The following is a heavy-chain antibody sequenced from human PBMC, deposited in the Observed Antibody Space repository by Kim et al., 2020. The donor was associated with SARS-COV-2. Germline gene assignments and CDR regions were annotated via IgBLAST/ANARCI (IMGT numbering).Heavy chain of an antibody. D-gene: IGHD3-22*01. J-gene: IGHJ4*02. CDR3: ARERGITMIVAFDY. V-gene: IGHV3-30*01. Sequence: ADPGKGRFTISRDNSKNTLYLQMNSLRAEDTAVYYCARERGITMIVAFDYWGQGTLVTVSS.